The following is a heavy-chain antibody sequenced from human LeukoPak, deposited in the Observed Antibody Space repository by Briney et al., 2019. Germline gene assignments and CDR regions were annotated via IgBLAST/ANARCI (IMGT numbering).Heavy chain of an antibody. Sequence: SETLSLTCTVSGGYISGSNYYWGWVRQPPGKGLEWIGKIYYSGSTYYNPSLKSRLTISVDTSKNQFSLKLSSVTATDTAVYYCARRGYCSSTSCYEYWFDPWGQGTLVTVSS. CDR1: GGYISGSNYY. V-gene: IGHV4-39*01. CDR3: ARRGYCSSTSCYEYWFDP. D-gene: IGHD2-2*01. J-gene: IGHJ5*02. CDR2: IYYSGST.